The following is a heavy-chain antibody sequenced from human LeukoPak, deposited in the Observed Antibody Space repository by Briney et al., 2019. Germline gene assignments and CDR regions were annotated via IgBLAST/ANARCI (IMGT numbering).Heavy chain of an antibody. CDR2: IYHSGST. D-gene: IGHD5-12*01. CDR3: ARTSGAYSGYDYYFDY. Sequence: SETLSLTCTVSGGSINNYYWSWIRQPPGKGLEWIGYIYHSGSTYYNPSLKSRVTISVDRSKNQFSLKLSSVTAADTAVYYCARTSGAYSGYDYYFDYWGQGTLVTVSS. V-gene: IGHV4-59*12. CDR1: GGSINNYY. J-gene: IGHJ4*02.